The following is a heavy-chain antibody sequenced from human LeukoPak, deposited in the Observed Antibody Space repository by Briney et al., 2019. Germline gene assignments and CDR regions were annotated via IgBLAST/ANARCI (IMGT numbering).Heavy chain of an antibody. Sequence: GGSLTLSCAASGFTFSSYSMNWVRQAPGKGLEWVAVISDDGSNIYYADSVKGRFTISRDNSKNTLYLQMNSLGGEDTAVYYCARESVFDSWGQGTLVTVSS. CDR1: GFTFSSYS. CDR3: ARESVFDS. CDR2: ISDDGSNI. J-gene: IGHJ4*02. V-gene: IGHV3-30-3*01.